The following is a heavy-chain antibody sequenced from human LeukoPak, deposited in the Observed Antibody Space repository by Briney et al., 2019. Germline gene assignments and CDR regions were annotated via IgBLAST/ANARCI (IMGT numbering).Heavy chain of an antibody. CDR3: ARRRHRSVWSVAY. D-gene: IGHD6-19*01. CDR1: GYSFTNYW. CDR2: IYPGDSNT. J-gene: IGHJ4*02. V-gene: IGHV5-51*01. Sequence: GESLKISCKGSGYSFTNYWIGWVRQMPGKGLEWMGIIYPGDSNTRYSPSFQGQVTISADKSISTAYLQWSSLKASDTAIYYCARRRHRSVWSVAYWGQGTLVTVSS.